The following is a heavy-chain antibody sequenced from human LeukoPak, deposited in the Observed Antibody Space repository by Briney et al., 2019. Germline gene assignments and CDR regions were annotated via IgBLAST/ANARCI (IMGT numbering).Heavy chain of an antibody. CDR3: ARPFKN. V-gene: IGHV4-34*01. CDR1: GGSFSGYY. CDR2: INHSGST. J-gene: IGHJ4*02. Sequence: ETLSLTCAVYGGSFSGYYWSWIRQPPGKGLEWIGEINHSGSTYYNPSLKSRVTISVDTSRNQFSLTLTSVTAADTGVYYCARPFKNWGQGTLVTVSS.